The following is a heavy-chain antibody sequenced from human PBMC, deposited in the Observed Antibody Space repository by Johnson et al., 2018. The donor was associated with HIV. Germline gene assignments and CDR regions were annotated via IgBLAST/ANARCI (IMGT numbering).Heavy chain of an antibody. D-gene: IGHD6-6*01. Sequence: QVQLVESGGGVVQPGGSLRLSCASSGFTFSSYGMHWVRQAPGKGLELVAFIRYDGSNKYYADSVKGRFTISRDNSKNTLYLQMNSLRPEETAVYYCARDSSNSFRVEMYAVDIWGQGTMVTVSS. V-gene: IGHV3-30*02. J-gene: IGHJ3*02. CDR2: IRYDGSNK. CDR3: ARDSSNSFRVEMYAVDI. CDR1: GFTFSSYG.